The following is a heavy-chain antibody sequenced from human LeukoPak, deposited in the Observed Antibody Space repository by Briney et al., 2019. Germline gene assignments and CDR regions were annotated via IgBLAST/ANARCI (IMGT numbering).Heavy chain of an antibody. CDR1: GGSFSGYY. D-gene: IGHD3-10*01. CDR3: ARDRGYGSGSYTGNAFDI. Sequence: SETLSLTCAVYGGSFSGYYWSWIRQPPGKGLEWIGEINHSGSTNYNPSLKSRVTISVDTSKNQFSLKLSSVTAADTAVYYCARDRGYGSGSYTGNAFDIWGQGTMVTVSS. J-gene: IGHJ3*02. CDR2: INHSGST. V-gene: IGHV4-34*01.